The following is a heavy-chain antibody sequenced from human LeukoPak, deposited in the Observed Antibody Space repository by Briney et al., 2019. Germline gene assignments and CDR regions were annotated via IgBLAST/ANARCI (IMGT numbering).Heavy chain of an antibody. Sequence: SETLSLTCAVYGGSFSGYYWSWIRQPPGKGLEWIGEINHSGGTNYNPSLKSRVTISVDTSKNQFSLKLSSVTAADTAVYYCARARGYSYGYFRYYYGMDVWGQGTTVTVSS. J-gene: IGHJ6*02. CDR3: ARARGYSYGYFRYYYGMDV. CDR1: GGSFSGYY. CDR2: INHSGGT. D-gene: IGHD5-18*01. V-gene: IGHV4-34*01.